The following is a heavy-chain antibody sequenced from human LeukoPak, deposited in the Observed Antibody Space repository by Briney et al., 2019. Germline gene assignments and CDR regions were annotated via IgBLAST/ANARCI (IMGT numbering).Heavy chain of an antibody. Sequence: PGGSLRLSCAASGFTFSGYAMSWVRQAPGKGLEWVSAISGSGDSTHYADSVKGRFTISRDKSKSTLYLQMNSLRAEDTAVYYCAKDGINWGSYFDYWGQGTLVTVSS. CDR3: AKDGINWGSYFDY. CDR2: ISGSGDST. V-gene: IGHV3-23*01. J-gene: IGHJ4*02. CDR1: GFTFSGYA. D-gene: IGHD7-27*01.